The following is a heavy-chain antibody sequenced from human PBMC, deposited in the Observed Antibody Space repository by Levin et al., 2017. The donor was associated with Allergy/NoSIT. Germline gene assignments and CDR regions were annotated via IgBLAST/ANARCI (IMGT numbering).Heavy chain of an antibody. CDR2: ISYDGSNK. D-gene: IGHD6-13*01. J-gene: IGHJ6*02. Sequence: GGSLRLSCAASGFTFSSYAMHWVRQAPGKGLEWVAVISYDGSNKYYADSVKGRFTISRDNSKNTLYLQMNSLRAEDTAVYYCARDSSSWFYYYYYGMDVWGQGTTVTVSS. CDR1: GFTFSSYA. V-gene: IGHV3-30-3*01. CDR3: ARDSSSWFYYYYYGMDV.